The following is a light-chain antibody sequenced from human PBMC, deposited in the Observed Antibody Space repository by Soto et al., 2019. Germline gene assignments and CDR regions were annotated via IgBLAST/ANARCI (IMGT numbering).Light chain of an antibody. V-gene: IGLV2-14*01. J-gene: IGLJ3*02. Sequence: QSALTQPASVSGSLGQSIAISCTGTSSDIGGYKYVSWYQQHPGKAPKLIIFEVSNRPSGVSDRFSGSNSGNTASLTISGLQAEDEADYYCTSYSRYRVLVFGGRTKVTV. CDR3: TSYSRYRVLV. CDR1: SSDIGGYKY. CDR2: EVS.